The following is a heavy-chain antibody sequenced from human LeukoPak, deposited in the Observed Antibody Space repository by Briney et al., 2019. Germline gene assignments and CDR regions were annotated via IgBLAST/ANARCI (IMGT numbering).Heavy chain of an antibody. Sequence: GASVKVSCKASGYTFTGYYMHWVRQAPGQGLEWMGWINPNSGGTNYAQKFQGRVTMTRDTSISTAYMELSRLRSDDTAVYYCARVWRGESSSGSLAFYYYYYYMDVWGRGTTVTVSS. CDR2: INPNSGGT. D-gene: IGHD3-10*01. CDR3: ARVWRGESSSGSLAFYYYYYYMDV. V-gene: IGHV1-2*02. J-gene: IGHJ6*03. CDR1: GYTFTGYY.